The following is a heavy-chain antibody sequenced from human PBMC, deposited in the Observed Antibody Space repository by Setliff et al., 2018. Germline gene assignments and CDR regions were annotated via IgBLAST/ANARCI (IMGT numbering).Heavy chain of an antibody. Sequence: LSLTCTVSGGSISSSSYYWGWIRQPPGKGLEWVSYISGSGTTIYYADSVKGRFTISSDNAKNSLYLQMNSLRAEDTAVYYCARAPAHDYADYMFMTTMGYYFDYWGQGALVTVSS. J-gene: IGHJ4*02. CDR3: ARAPAHDYADYMFMTTMGYYFDY. V-gene: IGHV3-11*04. CDR1: GGSISSSSYY. CDR2: ISGSGTTI. D-gene: IGHD4-17*01.